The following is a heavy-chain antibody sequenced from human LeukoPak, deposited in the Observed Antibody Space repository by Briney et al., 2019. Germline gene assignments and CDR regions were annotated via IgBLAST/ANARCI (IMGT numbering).Heavy chain of an antibody. Sequence: SETLSLTCTVSGGSTNNYYWSWIRQPPGKGLQWVGYVFFRGSTSYNPFLQSRVTISVDTSKNQFSLRLTSLTAADTAVYYCARGDYSGYVLDYWGRGALVTVSS. D-gene: IGHD4-11*01. CDR1: GGSTNNYY. CDR3: ARGDYSGYVLDY. CDR2: VFFRGST. V-gene: IGHV4-59*01. J-gene: IGHJ4*02.